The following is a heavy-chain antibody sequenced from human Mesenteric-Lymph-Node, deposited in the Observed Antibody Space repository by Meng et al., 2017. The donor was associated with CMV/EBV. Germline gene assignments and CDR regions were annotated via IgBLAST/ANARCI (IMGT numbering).Heavy chain of an antibody. V-gene: IGHV1-69*06. D-gene: IGHD3-10*01. CDR1: YA. CDR2: IIPIFGTA. J-gene: IGHJ4*02. CDR3: ARGSGGPMVRGVIIESYYFDY. Sequence: YAISWVRQAPGQGLEWMGGIIPIFGTANYAQKVQSRVTITAEKSTSTAYMELSSLRSEDTAVYYCARGSGGPMVRGVIIESYYFDYWGQGTLVTVSS.